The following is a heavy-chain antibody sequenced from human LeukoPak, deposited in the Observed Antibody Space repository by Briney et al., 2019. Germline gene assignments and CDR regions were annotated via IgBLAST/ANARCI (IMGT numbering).Heavy chain of an antibody. Sequence: SETLSLTCTVSGGSISSSSYYWGWNRQPPGKGLEWIGSIYYSGSTYYNPSLKSRVTISVDTSKNQFSLKVSSVTAADTAVYYCARHGAYCTGGSCNRFDPWGQGTLVTVSS. CDR1: GGSISSSSYY. V-gene: IGHV4-39*01. CDR3: ARHGAYCTGGSCNRFDP. CDR2: IYYSGST. D-gene: IGHD2-15*01. J-gene: IGHJ5*02.